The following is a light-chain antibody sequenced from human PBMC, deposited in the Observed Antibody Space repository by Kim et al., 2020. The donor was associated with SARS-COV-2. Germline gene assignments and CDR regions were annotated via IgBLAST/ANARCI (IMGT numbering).Light chain of an antibody. CDR3: GTWDTSLRGLWV. CDR2: DNN. J-gene: IGLJ3*02. V-gene: IGLV1-51*01. CDR1: SSNIGNKY. Sequence: KVTISCSGSSSNIGNKYVSWYQHLPGTAPKLLIYDNNKRPSGIPDRFSGSKSGTSATLGITGLQTGDEADYYCGTWDTSLRGLWVFGGGTQLTVL.